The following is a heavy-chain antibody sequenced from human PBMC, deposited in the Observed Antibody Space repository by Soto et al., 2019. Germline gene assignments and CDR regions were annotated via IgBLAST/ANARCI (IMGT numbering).Heavy chain of an antibody. V-gene: IGHV4-61*08. J-gene: IGHJ4*02. Sequence: KPSETLSLTCAVSGGSISSGGYSWSWIRQPPGKGLEWIGCLYNSGSTNYNPSLKSRATISVDTSKNQFSLRLSSVTAADTAVYYCARDNGYSYGYFDYWGQGTLVTVSS. D-gene: IGHD5-18*01. CDR1: GGSISSGGYS. CDR3: ARDNGYSYGYFDY. CDR2: LYNSGST.